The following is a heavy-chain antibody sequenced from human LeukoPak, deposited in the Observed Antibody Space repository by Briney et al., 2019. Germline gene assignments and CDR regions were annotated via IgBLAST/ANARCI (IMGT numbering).Heavy chain of an antibody. CDR3: AREGSSGPLDAFDI. D-gene: IGHD6-19*01. CDR2: MNPNSGNT. V-gene: IGHV1-8*01. CDR1: GYTFTSYD. J-gene: IGHJ3*02. Sequence: GASVKVSCKASGYTFTSYDINWVRQATGQGLEWMGWMNPNSGNTGYAQKFQGRVTMTRNTSISTAYMELSSLRSEDTAVYYCAREGSSGPLDAFDIWGQGTMVTVSS.